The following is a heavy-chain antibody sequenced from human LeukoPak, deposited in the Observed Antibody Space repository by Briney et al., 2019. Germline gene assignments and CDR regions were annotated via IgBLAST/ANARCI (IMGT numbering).Heavy chain of an antibody. CDR1: GGSISSSSYY. V-gene: IGHV4-39*01. CDR2: IYYSGST. Sequence: SETLSLTRTVSGGSISSSSYYWGWIRQPPGKGLEWIGSIYYSGSTYYNPSLKSRVTISVDTSKNQFSLKLSSVTAADTAVYYCARLVAGSVFDYWGQGTLVTVSS. CDR3: ARLVAGSVFDY. J-gene: IGHJ4*02. D-gene: IGHD6-19*01.